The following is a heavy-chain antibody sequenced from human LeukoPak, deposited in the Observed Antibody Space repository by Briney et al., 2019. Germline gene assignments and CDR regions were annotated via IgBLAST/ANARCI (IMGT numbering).Heavy chain of an antibody. D-gene: IGHD3-9*01. J-gene: IGHJ4*02. Sequence: SGGSLRLSCAASGFTFSSYAMHWVRQASGKGLEWVAVISYDGSNKYYADSVKGRFTISRDNSKNTLYLQMSSLRAEDTAVYYCAKEAVDYDILTGYYTTGYFDYWGQGALVTVSS. V-gene: IGHV3-30*04. CDR1: GFTFSSYA. CDR3: AKEAVDYDILTGYYTTGYFDY. CDR2: ISYDGSNK.